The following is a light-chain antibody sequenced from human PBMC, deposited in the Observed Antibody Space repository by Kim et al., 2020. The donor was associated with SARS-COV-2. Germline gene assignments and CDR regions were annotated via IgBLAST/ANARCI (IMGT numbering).Light chain of an antibody. CDR2: GAS. J-gene: IGKJ2*01. CDR1: QSVSSN. V-gene: IGKV3-15*01. CDR3: QQYKNWPTYT. Sequence: EIVMTQSPATLSVSPGERATLSCRASQSVSSNLAWYQQKPGQAPRLLIYGASTRATGIPARFSGSGSGTEFTLTISSLQSEDFAVYYCQQYKNWPTYTFGQGTKLEI.